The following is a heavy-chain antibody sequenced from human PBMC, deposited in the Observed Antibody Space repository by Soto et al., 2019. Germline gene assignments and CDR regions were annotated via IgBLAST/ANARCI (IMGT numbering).Heavy chain of an antibody. CDR1: GYSISTYW. CDR3: AGQIFDSGP. CDR2: VKQDGSEE. D-gene: IGHD3-22*01. Sequence: PGGSLRLSCAASGYSISTYWMSWVRQAPGKGLEWVANVKQDGSEEYYVDSVKGRFTISRDNAKNSLYLQMSSLRAEDTAVYYCAGQIFDSGPWGRGTLVTVSS. V-gene: IGHV3-7*03. J-gene: IGHJ5*02.